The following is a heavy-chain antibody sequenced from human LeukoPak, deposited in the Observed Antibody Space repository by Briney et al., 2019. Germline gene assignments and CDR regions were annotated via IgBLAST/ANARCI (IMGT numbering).Heavy chain of an antibody. D-gene: IGHD6-19*01. CDR3: AKDRSIAVADGNDY. V-gene: IGHV1-18*01. CDR2: ISAYNSNT. CDR1: GYTFTSYG. Sequence: ASVKVSCKASGYTFTSYGISWVRQAPGQGLEWMGWISAYNSNTNYAQKLQGRVTMTTDTSTSTVYMELRSLRSDDTAVYYCAKDRSIAVADGNDYWGQGTLVTVSS. J-gene: IGHJ4*02.